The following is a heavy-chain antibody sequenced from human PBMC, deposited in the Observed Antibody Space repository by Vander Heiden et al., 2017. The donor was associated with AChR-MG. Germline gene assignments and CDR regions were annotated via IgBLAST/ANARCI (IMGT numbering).Heavy chain of an antibody. Sequence: EVHLVEYGGDLVQPGGSLRLSCTASGFNFNNAWMDWVRQAPGKGLEWVANIKPDGSEKYYVDSVRGRFTISRDNAKNSLYLQMDSLRAEDTAIYYCTRSLNDWGQGTLVTVSS. CDR1: GFNFNNAW. V-gene: IGHV3-7*01. D-gene: IGHD2-8*01. CDR3: TRSLND. J-gene: IGHJ4*02. CDR2: IKPDGSEK.